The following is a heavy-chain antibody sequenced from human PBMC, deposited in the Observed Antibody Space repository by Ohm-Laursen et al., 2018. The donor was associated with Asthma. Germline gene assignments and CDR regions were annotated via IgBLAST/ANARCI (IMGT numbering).Heavy chain of an antibody. CDR1: GGSISSGGYS. CDR3: ARRIAAAGTGWFDP. Sequence: TLSLTCAVSGGSISSGGYSWSWIRQPPGKGLEWIGYIYHSGSTYYNPSLKSRVTISVDTSKNQFSLKLSSVTAADTAVYYCARRIAAAGTGWFDPWGQGTLVTVSS. CDR2: IYHSGST. D-gene: IGHD6-13*01. V-gene: IGHV4-30-2*03. J-gene: IGHJ5*02.